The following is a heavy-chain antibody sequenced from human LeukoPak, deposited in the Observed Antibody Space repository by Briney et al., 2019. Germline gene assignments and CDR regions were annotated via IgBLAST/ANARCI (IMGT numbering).Heavy chain of an antibody. V-gene: IGHV3-23*01. D-gene: IGHD3-10*01. Sequence: PGGSLRLSCAASGFTFADYAMDWVRQAPGKGLEWVSAISGTSGSTYYADSVKGRFTISRDNSKNTLYLQMNSLRAEDTAVYYCAKDGVPGSYYADPYYFDYWGQGTLVTVSS. CDR2: ISGTSGST. CDR1: GFTFADYA. J-gene: IGHJ4*02. CDR3: AKDGVPGSYYADPYYFDY.